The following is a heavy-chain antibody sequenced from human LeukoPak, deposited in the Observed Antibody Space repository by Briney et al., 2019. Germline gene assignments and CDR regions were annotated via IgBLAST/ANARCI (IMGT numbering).Heavy chain of an antibody. CDR3: AKSGPGTMTFDGFDI. Sequence: GGSLRLSCAVSGFTFNNYVMNWVRQAPGKGPEWVSSIGASGGGKYYADSVKGRFTISRDNSKNTVSLQMNSLRAEDTALYYCAKSGPGTMTFDGFDIWGQGTVVTVSS. CDR1: GFTFNNYV. V-gene: IGHV3-23*01. CDR2: IGASGGGK. J-gene: IGHJ3*02.